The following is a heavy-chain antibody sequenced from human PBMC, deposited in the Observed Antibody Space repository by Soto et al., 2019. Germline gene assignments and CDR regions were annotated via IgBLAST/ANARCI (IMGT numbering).Heavy chain of an antibody. Sequence: GGSLRLSCAASGFTFSNYAMNWVRQAPGRGLEWVSVTGGDASTYYADSVKGRFTVSRDNSKNTLYLQMDSLRAEDTAVYYCAKVFVAYTRFYDPFDMGGKGTMVTVSS. D-gene: IGHD3-3*01. V-gene: IGHV3-23*01. CDR1: GFTFSNYA. J-gene: IGHJ3*02. CDR2: TGGDAST. CDR3: AKVFVAYTRFYDPFDM.